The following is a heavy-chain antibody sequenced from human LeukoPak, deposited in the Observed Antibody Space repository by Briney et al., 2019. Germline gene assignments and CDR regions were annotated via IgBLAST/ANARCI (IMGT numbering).Heavy chain of an antibody. CDR1: GFTFSNAW. D-gene: IGHD5-24*01. V-gene: IGHV3-15*01. CDR2: IKSKTDGGTT. J-gene: IGHJ6*02. Sequence: PGGPLRLSCAASGFTFSNAWMSWVRQAPGKGLEWVGRIKSKTDGGTTDYAAPVKGRFTISRDDSKNTLYLQMNSLKTEDTAVYYCTTEDGYNYYYYYGMDVWGQGTTVTVSS. CDR3: TTEDGYNYYYYYGMDV.